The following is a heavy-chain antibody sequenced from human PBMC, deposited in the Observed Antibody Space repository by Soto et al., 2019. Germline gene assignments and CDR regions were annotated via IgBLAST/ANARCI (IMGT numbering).Heavy chain of an antibody. CDR2: IKSKTDGGTT. Sequence: PGGSLRLSCAASGFTFSNAWMSWVRQAPGKGLEWVGRIKSKTDGGTTDYAAPVKGRFTISRDDSKNTLYLQMNSLKTEDTAVYYCTTEHEEVTDYFYYGMDVWGQGTTVTVSS. V-gene: IGHV3-15*01. D-gene: IGHD5-18*01. J-gene: IGHJ6*02. CDR1: GFTFSNAW. CDR3: TTEHEEVTDYFYYGMDV.